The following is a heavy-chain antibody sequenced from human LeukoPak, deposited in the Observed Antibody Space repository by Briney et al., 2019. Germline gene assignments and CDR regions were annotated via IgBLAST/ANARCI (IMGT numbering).Heavy chain of an antibody. V-gene: IGHV3-11*01. Sequence: GGSLRLSCAASGFTFSDYYMSWIRQAPGKGLEWVSCISSSGSTIYYADSVKGRFTISRDNAKNSLYLQMNSLRAEDTAVYYCASIIGSSWRYYYFDYWGQGTLVTVSS. CDR2: ISSSGSTI. D-gene: IGHD6-13*01. CDR3: ASIIGSSWRYYYFDY. CDR1: GFTFSDYY. J-gene: IGHJ4*02.